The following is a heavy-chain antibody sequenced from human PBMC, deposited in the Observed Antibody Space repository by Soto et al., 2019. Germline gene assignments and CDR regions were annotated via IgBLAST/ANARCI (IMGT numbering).Heavy chain of an antibody. D-gene: IGHD6-13*01. V-gene: IGHV3-48*02. CDR1: GFTFSSYS. Sequence: GGSLRLSCAASGFTFSSYSMNWVRQAPGKGLEWVSYISSSSSTIYYADSLKGRFTISRDNAKNSLYLQMNSLRDEDTAVYYCARDLAAARHYGMDVWGQGTTVTVSS. CDR2: ISSSSSTI. J-gene: IGHJ6*02. CDR3: ARDLAAARHYGMDV.